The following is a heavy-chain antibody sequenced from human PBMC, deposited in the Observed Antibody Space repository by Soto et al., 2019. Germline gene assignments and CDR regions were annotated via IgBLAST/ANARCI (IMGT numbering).Heavy chain of an antibody. CDR2: IDPSDFDS. CDR1: GYSFTSYW. D-gene: IGHD3-10*01. Sequence: GESLKISCQGSGYSFTSYWISWVRQMPGKGLEWMGRIDPSDFDSDYSPSFQGRVTISIDRSISTAYLQWSSLKAPDTAMYYCARSFGASDYFDSWGQGTLVTVSS. CDR3: ARSFGASDYFDS. V-gene: IGHV5-10-1*01. J-gene: IGHJ4*02.